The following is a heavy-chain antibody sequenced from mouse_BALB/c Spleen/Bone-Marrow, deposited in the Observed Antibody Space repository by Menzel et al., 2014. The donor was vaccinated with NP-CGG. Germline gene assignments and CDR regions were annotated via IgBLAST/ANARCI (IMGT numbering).Heavy chain of an antibody. J-gene: IGHJ4*01. CDR3: ARLRGDYDVYAMDY. CDR2: ISCYNGAT. CDR1: GYSFTGYY. V-gene: IGHV1S34*01. D-gene: IGHD2-4*01. Sequence: LVKTGASVKISCKASGYSFTGYYMHWVKPSHGKCLEWIGYISCYNGATSYNQKFKGKATFTVDTSSSRAYMQFNSLTSEDTAVYYCARLRGDYDVYAMDYWGQGTSVTVSS.